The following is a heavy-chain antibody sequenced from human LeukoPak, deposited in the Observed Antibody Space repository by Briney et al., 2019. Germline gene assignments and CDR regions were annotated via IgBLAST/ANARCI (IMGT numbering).Heavy chain of an antibody. V-gene: IGHV1-2*02. CDR1: GYTFTSYY. J-gene: IGHJ4*02. Sequence: ASVKVSCKASGYTFTSYYMHRVRQAPGQGLEWMGWINPNSGGTNYAQKFQGRVTMTRDTSISTAYMELSRLRSDDTAVYYCARSREEQLPLTSFDHWGQGTLVTVSS. CDR2: INPNSGGT. D-gene: IGHD6-13*01. CDR3: ARSREEQLPLTSFDH.